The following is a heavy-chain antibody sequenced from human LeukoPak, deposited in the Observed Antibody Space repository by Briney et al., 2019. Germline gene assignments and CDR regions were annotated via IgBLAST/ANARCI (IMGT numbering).Heavy chain of an antibody. V-gene: IGHV4-4*07. CDR1: GGSISSYY. Sequence: KPSETLCLTCTASGGSISSYYWSWIRQPAGKGLEWIGRIYASGGTNYNPSLKSRFPIPVDTPNNQCSLKLSAVTAADPAEYYCASRGYSGYDFFDDGGQGTLATVSS. J-gene: IGHJ4*02. D-gene: IGHD5-12*01. CDR3: ASRGYSGYDFFDD. CDR2: IYASGGT.